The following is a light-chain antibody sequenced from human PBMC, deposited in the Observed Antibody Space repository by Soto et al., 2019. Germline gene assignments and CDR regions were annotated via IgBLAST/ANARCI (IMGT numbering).Light chain of an antibody. V-gene: IGKV1-27*01. CDR3: QKFSAAPT. J-gene: IGKJ4*01. Sequence: DIQMTQSPSSLSASVGDRVTITCRASQAIYTYLAWYQQKPGKVPTLLISAASTLQSGVPSRFSGSGSGTDFTLTISSLQPEDVATYYCQKFSAAPTFGGGTKVEI. CDR2: AAS. CDR1: QAIYTY.